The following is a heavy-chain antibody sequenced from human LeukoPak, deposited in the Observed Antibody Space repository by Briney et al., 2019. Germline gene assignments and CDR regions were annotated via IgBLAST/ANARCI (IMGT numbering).Heavy chain of an antibody. J-gene: IGHJ4*02. V-gene: IGHV3-21*01. Sequence: TRGSLRLSCAASGFTFSSYSMNWVRQAPGKGLEWVSSISSSSSYIYYADSVKGRFTISRDNAKNSLYLQMNSLRAEDTAVYYCARSPGEWEPMYYFDYWGQGTLVTVSS. CDR3: ARSPGEWEPMYYFDY. CDR2: ISSSSSYI. D-gene: IGHD1-26*01. CDR1: GFTFSSYS.